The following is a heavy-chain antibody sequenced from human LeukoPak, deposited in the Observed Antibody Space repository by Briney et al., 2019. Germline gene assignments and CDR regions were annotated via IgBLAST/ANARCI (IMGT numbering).Heavy chain of an antibody. CDR2: INHSGST. V-gene: IGHV4-34*01. J-gene: IGHJ3*02. D-gene: IGHD1-26*01. Sequence: SETLSLTCAVYGGSFSGYYWSWIRQPPGKGLEWIGEINHSGSTNYNPPLKSRVTISVDTSKNQFSLKLSSVTAADTAVYYCASTSRWELPESAFDIWGQGTMVTVSS. CDR1: GGSFSGYY. CDR3: ASTSRWELPESAFDI.